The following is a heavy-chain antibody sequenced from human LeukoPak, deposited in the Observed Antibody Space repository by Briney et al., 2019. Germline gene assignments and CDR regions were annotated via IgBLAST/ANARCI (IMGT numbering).Heavy chain of an antibody. CDR1: GYSISSGYY. CDR2: IYHSGST. CDR3: ARVGTTTTYYDFWSGYSNFDY. J-gene: IGHJ4*02. Sequence: PSETLSLTCTVSGYSISSGYYWGWIRQPPGQGLEWIGSIYHSGSTYYNPSLKSRVTISVDTSTNQFSLQLSSVTAADTAVYYCARVGTTTTYYDFWSGYSNFDYWGQGTLVTVSS. D-gene: IGHD3-3*01. V-gene: IGHV4-38-2*02.